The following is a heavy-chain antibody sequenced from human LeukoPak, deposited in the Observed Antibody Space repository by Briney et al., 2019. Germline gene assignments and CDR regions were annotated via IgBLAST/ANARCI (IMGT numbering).Heavy chain of an antibody. CDR2: IYTSGTT. Sequence: SQTLSLTCTVSGGSISSGSYYWSWIRQPAGKGLEWIGRIYTSGTTNYNPSLKSRVTMSVDTYKNQFSLKLSSVTAADTAVYYCARAPNYGDYYMDVWGKGTTVTVSS. CDR3: ARAPNYGDYYMDV. V-gene: IGHV4-61*02. J-gene: IGHJ6*03. CDR1: GGSISSGSYY. D-gene: IGHD3-10*01.